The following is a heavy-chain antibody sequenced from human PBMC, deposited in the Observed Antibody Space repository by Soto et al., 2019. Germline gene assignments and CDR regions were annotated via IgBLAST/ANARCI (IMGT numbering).Heavy chain of an antibody. CDR2: ISYDGSNK. V-gene: IGHV3-30*18. CDR1: GFTFSSYG. Sequence: GGSLRLSCAASGFTFSSYGMHWVRQAPGKGLEWVAVISYDGSNKYYADSVKGRFTISRDNSKNTLYLQMNSLRAEDTAVYYCANRLAPWGQGTLVTVSS. CDR3: ANRLAP. J-gene: IGHJ5*02.